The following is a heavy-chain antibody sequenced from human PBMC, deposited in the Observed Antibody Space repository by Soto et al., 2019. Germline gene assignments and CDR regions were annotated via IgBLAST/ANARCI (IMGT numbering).Heavy chain of an antibody. CDR2: IYYSGST. D-gene: IGHD6-13*01. CDR3: ARGERRSSSTLEY. V-gene: IGHV4-59*01. J-gene: IGHJ4*02. CDR1: GGSISSYY. Sequence: SETLSLTCTVSGGSISSYYWSWIRQPPGKGLEWIGYIYYSGSTNYNPSLKSRVTISVDTSKNQFSLKLSSVTAADTAVYYCARGERRSSSTLEYWGQGTLVTVSS.